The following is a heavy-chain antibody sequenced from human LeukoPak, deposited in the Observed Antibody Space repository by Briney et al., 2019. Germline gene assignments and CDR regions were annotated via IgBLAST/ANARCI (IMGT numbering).Heavy chain of an antibody. CDR1: GYTFTSYD. J-gene: IGHJ4*02. D-gene: IGHD4-17*01. V-gene: IGHV1-8*01. CDR3: AGGSSNDYGDSPVDY. CDR2: MNPNSGNT. Sequence: ASVKVSCKASGYTFTSYDINWVRQATGQGLEWVGWMNPNSGNTGYAQKLQGRVTMTRNTSISTAYMELSSLRSEDTAVYYCAGGSSNDYGDSPVDYWGQGTLVTVSS.